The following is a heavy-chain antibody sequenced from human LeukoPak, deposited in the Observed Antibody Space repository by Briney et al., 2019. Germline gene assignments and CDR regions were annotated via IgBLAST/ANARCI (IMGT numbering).Heavy chain of an antibody. CDR3: ATGFGYSGSYYFDY. J-gene: IGHJ4*02. V-gene: IGHV1-24*01. Sequence: ASVKVSCKVSGYTLTELSMHLVRQAPGKGLEWMGGFDPEDGETIYAQKFQGRVTMTEDTSTDTAYMELSSLRSEDTAVYYCATGFGYSGSYYFDYWGQGTLVTVSS. D-gene: IGHD1-26*01. CDR1: GYTLTELS. CDR2: FDPEDGET.